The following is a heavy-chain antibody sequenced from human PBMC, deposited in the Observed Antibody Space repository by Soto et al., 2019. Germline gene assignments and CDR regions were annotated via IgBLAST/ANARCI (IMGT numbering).Heavy chain of an antibody. D-gene: IGHD2-8*02. CDR2: INHSGST. CDR3: ARDKITGLFDY. J-gene: IGHJ4*02. CDR1: GGSFSGYY. V-gene: IGHV4-34*01. Sequence: PSETLSLTCAVYGGSFSGYYWSWIRQPPGKGLEWIREINHSGSTNYNPYLKSRVTISVDTSKNQFSLKLSSVTAADTAVYYCARDKITGLFDYWGQGTLVTVSS.